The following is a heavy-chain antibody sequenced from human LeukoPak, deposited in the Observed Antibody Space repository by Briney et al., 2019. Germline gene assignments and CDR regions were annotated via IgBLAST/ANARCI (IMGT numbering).Heavy chain of an antibody. J-gene: IGHJ3*01. V-gene: IGHV3-23*01. Sequence: GGSLRLSCAASGFTFSVAAMTWVRQTPGKGLEWVSLIGASGESTYYADSVKGRFTISRDNSKNTLSLQMNSLRVEDTAMYFCAKDIQLSTWGLGTMVTVSS. CDR2: IGASGEST. CDR3: AKDIQLST. D-gene: IGHD5-24*01. CDR1: GFTFSVAA.